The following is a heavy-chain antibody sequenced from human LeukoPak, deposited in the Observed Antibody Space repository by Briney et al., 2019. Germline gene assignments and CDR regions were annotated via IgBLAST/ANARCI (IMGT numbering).Heavy chain of an antibody. J-gene: IGHJ6*02. CDR3: AREHIDGMDV. Sequence: SETLSLTCTVSGGSISSYYWSWIRQPPGKGLEWIGYIYYSGSTNYNPSLKSRVTISVDTSKNQFSLKLSSVTAVDTAVYYCAREHIDGMDVWGQGTTVTVSS. D-gene: IGHD2-21*01. CDR2: IYYSGST. CDR1: GGSISSYY. V-gene: IGHV4-59*01.